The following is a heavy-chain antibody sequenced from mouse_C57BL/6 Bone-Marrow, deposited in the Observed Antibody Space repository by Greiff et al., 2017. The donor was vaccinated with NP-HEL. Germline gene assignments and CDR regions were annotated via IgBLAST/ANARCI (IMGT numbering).Heavy chain of an antibody. Sequence: VQLQQSGPELVKPGASVKISCKASGYTFTDYYMNWVKQSHGKSLEWIGDINPNNGGTSYNQKFKGKATLTVDKSSSTAYMELRSLTSEDSAVYYCARRGNGNYVWFAYWGQGTLVTVSA. CDR3: ARRGNGNYVWFAY. J-gene: IGHJ3*01. D-gene: IGHD2-1*01. V-gene: IGHV1-26*01. CDR2: INPNNGGT. CDR1: GYTFTDYY.